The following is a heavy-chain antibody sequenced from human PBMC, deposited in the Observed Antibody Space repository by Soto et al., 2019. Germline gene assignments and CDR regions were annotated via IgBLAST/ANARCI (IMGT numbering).Heavy chain of an antibody. CDR3: ARYRREAVAGYTLDN. CDR2: VYNSGST. Sequence: SANLSLTCTVSGGSISSNYWTWIRQHPGKGLEWIGYVYNSGSTNYNPSLKSRGTISEDTSKSQYPLKVNSMTAADTAVYYCARYRREAVAGYTLDNWGQGILVTVSS. J-gene: IGHJ4*02. CDR1: GGSISSNY. V-gene: IGHV4-59*01. D-gene: IGHD6-13*01.